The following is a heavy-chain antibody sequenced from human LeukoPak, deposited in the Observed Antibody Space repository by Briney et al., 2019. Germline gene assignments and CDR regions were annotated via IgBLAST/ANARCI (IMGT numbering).Heavy chain of an antibody. D-gene: IGHD3-22*01. V-gene: IGHV1-2*02. CDR1: GYTFTGYY. CDR2: INPNSGGT. CDR3: ARNLVLVITTPFGY. Sequence: ASVKVSCKASGYTFTGYYMHWVRQAPGQGLEWMGWINPNSGGTNYAQKFQGRVTMTRDTSISIAYMELSRLRSDDTAVYYCARNLVLVITTPFGYWGQGTLVTVSS. J-gene: IGHJ4*02.